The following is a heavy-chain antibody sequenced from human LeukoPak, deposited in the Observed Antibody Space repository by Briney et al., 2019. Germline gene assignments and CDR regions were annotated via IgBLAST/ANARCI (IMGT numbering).Heavy chain of an antibody. V-gene: IGHV1-2*02. CDR3: AREAIEYSSSSAAQLLDP. Sequence: ASVKVSCKASGYTFTGYFIHWVRQAPGQGLEWMGWINPNSGGTNYAQKFQGRVTMTRDTSISTAYMELSRLRSDDTAVYYCAREAIEYSSSSAAQLLDPWGQGTLVTVSS. CDR1: GYTFTGYF. D-gene: IGHD6-6*01. CDR2: INPNSGGT. J-gene: IGHJ5*02.